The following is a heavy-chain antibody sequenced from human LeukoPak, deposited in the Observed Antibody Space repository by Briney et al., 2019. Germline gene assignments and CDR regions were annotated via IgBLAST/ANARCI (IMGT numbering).Heavy chain of an antibody. D-gene: IGHD1-26*01. Sequence: GASVKVSCKVSGYTLTELSMHWVRQAPGKGLEWMGGFDPEDGEAIYAQKFQGRVTMTEDTSTDTAYMELSSLRSEDTAVYYCATSGKFPTEWELLLFFDYWGQGTLVTVSS. CDR1: GYTLTELS. CDR3: ATSGKFPTEWELLLFFDY. V-gene: IGHV1-24*01. CDR2: FDPEDGEA. J-gene: IGHJ4*02.